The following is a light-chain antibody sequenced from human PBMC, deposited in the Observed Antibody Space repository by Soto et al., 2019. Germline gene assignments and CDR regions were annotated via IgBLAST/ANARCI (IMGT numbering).Light chain of an antibody. V-gene: IGLV3-1*01. CDR2: QDS. Sequence: SYELTQPPSVSVSPGQRASITCSGEKLGDKYASWYQQKPGQSPVLVIYQDSKRPSGIPERFSGSNSGNTATLTISGTQAIDEADYYCQAWDTSTNYVFGTGTKLTVL. CDR1: KLGDKY. J-gene: IGLJ1*01. CDR3: QAWDTSTNYV.